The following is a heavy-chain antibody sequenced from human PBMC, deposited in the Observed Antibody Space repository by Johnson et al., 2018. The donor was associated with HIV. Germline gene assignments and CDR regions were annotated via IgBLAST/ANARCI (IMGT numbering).Heavy chain of an antibody. D-gene: IGHD1-14*01. V-gene: IGHV3-30*18. CDR3: AKIRTAGTGDAFDI. CDR2: VSYDGSKK. Sequence: VQLVESGGGVVQPGRSLRLSCVASGFTFSSYGMHWVRQAPGKGLEWVAIVSYDGSKKYYPDSVKGRFTISRDNSKNTLYLQMDSLRAEDKAVYYCAKIRTAGTGDAFDIWGQGTMVTVSS. J-gene: IGHJ3*02. CDR1: GFTFSSYG.